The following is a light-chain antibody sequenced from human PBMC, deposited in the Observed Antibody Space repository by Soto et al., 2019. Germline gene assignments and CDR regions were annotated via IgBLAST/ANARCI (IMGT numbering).Light chain of an antibody. CDR2: DAS. J-gene: IGKJ4*01. CDR1: QSVSTY. V-gene: IGKV3-11*01. CDR3: QQRSNWPPLT. Sequence: EIVLTQSPATLSLSPGQRATLSCRASQSVSTYLVWYQQKPGQALRLLIYDASNRATGIPARFSGSGSGTDFTLTISSLEPEDFAVYYCQQRSNWPPLTFGGGTKVEIK.